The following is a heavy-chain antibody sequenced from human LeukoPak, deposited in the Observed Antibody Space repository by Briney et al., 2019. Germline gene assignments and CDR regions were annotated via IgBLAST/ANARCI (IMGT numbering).Heavy chain of an antibody. V-gene: IGHV4-31*03. CDR1: GVSISNGGYY. CDR3: ARPAGNSGLYYGMDA. CDR2: IYYSGST. Sequence: NPSETLSLTCTVSGVSISNGGYYWSWIRQHPGKGLEWIGYIYYSGSTYYNPSLKSRVTISVDTSKNQFSLKLSSVTAADTAVNYCARPAGNSGLYYGMDAWGQGTTVTVSS. J-gene: IGHJ6*02. D-gene: IGHD4-23*01.